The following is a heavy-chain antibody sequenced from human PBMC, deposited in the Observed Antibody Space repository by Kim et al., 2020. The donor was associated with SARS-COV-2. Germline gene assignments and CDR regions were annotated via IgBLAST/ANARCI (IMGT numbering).Heavy chain of an antibody. Sequence: GGSLRLSCAASGFTFSSYAMHWVRQAPGKGLEWVAVISYDGSNKYYADSVKGRFTISRDNSKNTLYLQMNSLRAEDTAVYYCARDPAAGHLDYWGQGTLVTVSS. CDR3: ARDPAAGHLDY. J-gene: IGHJ4*02. CDR1: GFTFSSYA. V-gene: IGHV3-30*04. D-gene: IGHD6-13*01. CDR2: ISYDGSNK.